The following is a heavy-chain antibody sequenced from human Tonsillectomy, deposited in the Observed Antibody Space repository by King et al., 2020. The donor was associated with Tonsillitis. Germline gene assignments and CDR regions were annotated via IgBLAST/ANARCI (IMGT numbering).Heavy chain of an antibody. CDR2: FDPEDGET. J-gene: IGHJ4*02. CDR3: ATGFQSIHSGWYVEDDY. D-gene: IGHD6-19*01. Sequence: LQLVQSGAEVKKPGASVKVSCKVSGYTLTELSMHWVRQAPGKGLEGMGGFDPEDGETIYEQKFQGRVTMTEDTATDTAYMELSSLRSEDTAVYYCATGFQSIHSGWYVEDDYWGQGTLVTVSS. V-gene: IGHV1-24*01. CDR1: GYTLTELS.